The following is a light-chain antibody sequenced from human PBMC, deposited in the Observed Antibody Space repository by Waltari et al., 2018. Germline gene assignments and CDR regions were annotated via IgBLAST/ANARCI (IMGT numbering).Light chain of an antibody. CDR1: QNILYSSNNKNY. CDR3: QQHYSTPRT. J-gene: IGKJ1*01. CDR2: WGS. Sequence: DIVMTQSPDSLAVSLGERATINCKSSQNILYSSNNKNYLAWYQLKPGQAPKLLFYWGSNREYGVPDRFSGRGSGKEFTLTINSLQAEGVAVYYCQQHYSTPRTFGQGTKVEIK. V-gene: IGKV4-1*01.